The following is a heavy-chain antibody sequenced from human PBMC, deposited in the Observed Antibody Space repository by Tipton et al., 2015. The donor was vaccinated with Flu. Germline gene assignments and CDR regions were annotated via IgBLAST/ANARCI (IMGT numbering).Heavy chain of an antibody. D-gene: IGHD1-14*01. CDR1: GGSISSYY. CDR3: ARYNRVGGLDY. CDR2: IYASGST. Sequence: GLVKPSETLSLMCTVSGGSISSYYWTWIRQPAGKGLEWIGRIYASGSTNYNPSFTSRFTMSVDTSKNQFSLKLSSVTAADTAVYYCARYNRVGGLDYWGQGTLVTVSS. V-gene: IGHV4-4*07. J-gene: IGHJ4*02.